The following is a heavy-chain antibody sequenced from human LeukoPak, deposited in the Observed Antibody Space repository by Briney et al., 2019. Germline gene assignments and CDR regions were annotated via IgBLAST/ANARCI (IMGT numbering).Heavy chain of an antibody. V-gene: IGHV3-23*01. CDR3: AKDGPAVRGSRHDY. Sequence: GGSLRLSCAASGFTFSSYSMNWVRQAPGKGLEWVSAISGSGGSTYYADSVKGRFTISRDNSKNTLYLQMNSLRAEDTAVYYCAKDGPAVRGSRHDYWGQGTLVTVSS. CDR1: GFTFSSYS. CDR2: ISGSGGST. J-gene: IGHJ4*02. D-gene: IGHD3-10*01.